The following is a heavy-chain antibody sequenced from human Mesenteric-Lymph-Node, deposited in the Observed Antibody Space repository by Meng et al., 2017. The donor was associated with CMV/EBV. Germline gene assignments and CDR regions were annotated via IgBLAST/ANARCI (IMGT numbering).Heavy chain of an antibody. Sequence: LYCAASGVTITNFPISWVRQDPGKGLEWVSTLSPGGIDTYYADSGKGRCTFAIDKPTSTVYLQMNSLRVDDTAVYFCAKADLGTRTNYWGQGTLVTVSS. J-gene: IGHJ4*02. V-gene: IGHV3-23*01. CDR3: AKADLGTRTNY. D-gene: IGHD7-27*01. CDR2: LSPGGIDT. CDR1: GVTITNFP.